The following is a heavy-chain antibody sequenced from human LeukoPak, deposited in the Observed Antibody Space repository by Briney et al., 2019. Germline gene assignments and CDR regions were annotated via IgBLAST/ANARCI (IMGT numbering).Heavy chain of an antibody. V-gene: IGHV4-4*02. CDR3: ARDGDSWSYLHY. CDR1: GGSISSSNW. Sequence: PSETLSLTCAVSGGSISSSNWWSWVRQPPGKGLEWIGEIYHSGSTNYNPSLKSRVTISVDKSKNQFSLKLSSVAAADTAVYYCARDGDSWSYLHYWGQGTLVTVSS. CDR2: IYHSGST. J-gene: IGHJ4*02. D-gene: IGHD1-26*01.